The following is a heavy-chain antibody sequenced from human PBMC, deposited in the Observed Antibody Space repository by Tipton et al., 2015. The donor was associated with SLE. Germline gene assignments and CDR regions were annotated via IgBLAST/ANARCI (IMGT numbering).Heavy chain of an antibody. D-gene: IGHD7-27*01. Sequence: TLSLTCTVSGGSISSGDYYWSWIRQPPRKGLEWIGYIYYSGSTYYNPSLKSRVTISVDTSKNQFSLKLSSVTGADTAVYYCASTRENWAFDYWGQGTLVTVSS. V-gene: IGHV4-30-4*01. J-gene: IGHJ4*02. CDR1: GGSISSGDYY. CDR3: ASTRENWAFDY. CDR2: IYYSGST.